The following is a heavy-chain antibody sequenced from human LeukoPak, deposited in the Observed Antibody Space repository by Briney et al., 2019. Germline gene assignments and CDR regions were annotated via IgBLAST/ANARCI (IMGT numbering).Heavy chain of an antibody. CDR3: ARGSAKEYSSSWYRGDYYYYSMDV. J-gene: IGHJ6*03. Sequence: SETLSLTCAVYGGSFSGYYWSWIRQPPGKGLEWIGEINHSGSTNYNPSLKSRVTISVDTSKNQFSLKLSSVTAADTAVYYCARGSAKEYSSSWYRGDYYYYSMDVWGKGTTVTVSS. D-gene: IGHD6-13*01. CDR1: GGSFSGYY. V-gene: IGHV4-34*01. CDR2: INHSGST.